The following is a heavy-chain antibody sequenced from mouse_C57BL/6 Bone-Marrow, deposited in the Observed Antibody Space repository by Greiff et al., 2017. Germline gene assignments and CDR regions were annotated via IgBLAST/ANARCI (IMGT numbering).Heavy chain of an antibody. D-gene: IGHD4-1*01. CDR2: IWGVGST. CDR1: GFSLTSYG. V-gene: IGHV2-6*01. Sequence: VHLVESGPGLVAPSQSLSITCTVSGFSLTSYGVDWVRQSPGKGLDWLGVIWGVGSTNYNSALKSRLSISKDNSKSQVFLKMNSLQTDDTAMYYWASDLGRGFAYWGQGTLVTVSA. J-gene: IGHJ3*01. CDR3: ASDLGRGFAY.